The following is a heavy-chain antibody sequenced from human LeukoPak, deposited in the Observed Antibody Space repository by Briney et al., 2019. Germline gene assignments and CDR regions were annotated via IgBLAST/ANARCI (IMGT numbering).Heavy chain of an antibody. CDR3: ARGGGSCSSTSCYAGSWFDP. J-gene: IGHJ5*02. CDR1: GXTXXXXX. CDR2: XXPXFXXA. Sequence: ASVKVSRKASGXTXXXXXXSXXXXXXGXGXXWXXGXXPXFXXANYAXKFQGRVTITAEESTSTAYMELSSLRSEDTAVYYCARGGGSCSSTSCYAGSWFDPWGQGTLVTVSS. V-gene: IGHV1-69*13. D-gene: IGHD2-2*01.